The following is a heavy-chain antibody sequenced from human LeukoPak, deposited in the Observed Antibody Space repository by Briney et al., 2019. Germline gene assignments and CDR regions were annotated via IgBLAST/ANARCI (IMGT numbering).Heavy chain of an antibody. J-gene: IGHJ4*02. V-gene: IGHV3-23*01. D-gene: IGHD2-2*01. CDR1: GFTFSNYA. CDR2: ISGSGGGT. CDR3: AKRSSPSRNFDY. Sequence: GGSLRLSCAASGFTFSNYAMSWVRQAPGKRLEWVSAISGSGGGTYYADSVRGRFTISRDNSKNTLYLQMNSLRAEDSAVYYCAKRSSPSRNFDYWGQGTLVTVSS.